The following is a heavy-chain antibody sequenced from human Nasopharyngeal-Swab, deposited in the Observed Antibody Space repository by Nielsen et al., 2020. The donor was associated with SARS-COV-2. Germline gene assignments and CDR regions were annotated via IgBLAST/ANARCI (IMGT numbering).Heavy chain of an antibody. Sequence: ASVKVSCKTSGYNFTSFDINWGRQATGRGLEWVGWMNLDSGDTHYAQEFQGKVTLTRDTYRSTAYLELRSLRSEDTAVYYCARGPRPKRHLDYWGQGTLVTVSS. V-gene: IGHV1-8*01. D-gene: IGHD1-1*01. J-gene: IGHJ4*02. CDR2: MNLDSGDT. CDR3: ARGPRPKRHLDY. CDR1: GYNFTSFD.